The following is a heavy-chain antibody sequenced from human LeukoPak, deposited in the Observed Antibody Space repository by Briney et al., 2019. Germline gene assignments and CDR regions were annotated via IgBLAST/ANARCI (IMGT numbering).Heavy chain of an antibody. CDR3: APEAADTGLFDY. CDR1: GGSISSYY. J-gene: IGHJ4*02. CDR2: IYYSGST. V-gene: IGHV4-59*01. D-gene: IGHD6-13*01. Sequence: SETLSLTCTVFGGSISSYYWSWIRQPPGKGLEWIGYIYYSGSTNYNRSLKSRVTISVDTSKNQFSLKLSSLTAADTAVYYCAPEAADTGLFDYWGQGTLVTVSS.